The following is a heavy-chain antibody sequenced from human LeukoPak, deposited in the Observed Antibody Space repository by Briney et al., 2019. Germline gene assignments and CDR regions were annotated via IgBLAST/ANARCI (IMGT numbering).Heavy chain of an antibody. CDR3: ARGLPGGGILDY. CDR1: GGPFSGYY. Sequence: SETLPLTCAVYGGPFSGYYWNWIRQPPGKGLEWMGEINHSGKTNYNPSLESRVIISVDTSKNQISLKISSVTAADTAVFFCARGLPGGGILDYWGQGNLVTVSS. D-gene: IGHD3-16*01. V-gene: IGHV4-34*01. CDR2: INHSGKT. J-gene: IGHJ4*02.